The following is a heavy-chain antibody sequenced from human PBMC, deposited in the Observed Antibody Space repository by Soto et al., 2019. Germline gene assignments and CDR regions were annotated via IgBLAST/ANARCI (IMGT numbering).Heavy chain of an antibody. V-gene: IGHV4-39*01. Sequence: QLQLQESGTGLVKPSETLSLSCTDSSGPFSSGNFYWGWVRQPPGKGLEWIAAIHYSGKTSYNSSRKGRVTICADTCKQQFSLKEDSVTAADTAVYYCARIHDAIFGADTFDTWGQGTMVTVSS. CDR3: ARIHDAIFGADTFDT. J-gene: IGHJ3*02. D-gene: IGHD3-10*01. CDR1: SGPFSSGNFY. CDR2: IHYSGKT.